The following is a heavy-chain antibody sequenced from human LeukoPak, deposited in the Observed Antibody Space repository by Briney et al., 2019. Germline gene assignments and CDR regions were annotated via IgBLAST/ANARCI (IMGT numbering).Heavy chain of an antibody. CDR1: GGTFSSYA. Sequence: GASVKVSCKASGGTFSSYAISWVRQAPGQGLEWMGGIIPIFGTANYAQKFQGRVTITADKSTSTAYMELSSLRSEDTAVYYCARGRDRGVSYYYYYMDVWGKGTTVTVSS. V-gene: IGHV1-69*06. CDR3: ARGRDRGVSYYYYYMDV. J-gene: IGHJ6*03. D-gene: IGHD3-16*01. CDR2: IIPIFGTA.